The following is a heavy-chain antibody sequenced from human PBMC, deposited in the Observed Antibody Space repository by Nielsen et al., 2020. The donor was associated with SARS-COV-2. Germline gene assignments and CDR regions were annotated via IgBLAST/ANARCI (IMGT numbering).Heavy chain of an antibody. Sequence: SETLSLTCAVSGGSISSSNWWSWVRQPPGKGLEWIGEIYHSGSTNYNPSLKRRVTISADKSKNQFSLKLSSVTAADTAVYYCARGYSSSSDAFDIWGQGTMVTVSS. CDR3: ARGYSSSSDAFDI. CDR1: GGSISSSNW. CDR2: IYHSGST. J-gene: IGHJ3*02. D-gene: IGHD6-13*01. V-gene: IGHV4-4*02.